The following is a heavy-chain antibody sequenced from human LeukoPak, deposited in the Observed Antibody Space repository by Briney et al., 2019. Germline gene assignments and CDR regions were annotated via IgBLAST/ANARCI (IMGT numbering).Heavy chain of an antibody. CDR2: IIPILGIA. D-gene: IGHD5-24*01. V-gene: IGHV1-69*04. CDR3: AREEMATTQNDY. J-gene: IGHJ4*02. CDR1: GGTFSSYA. Sequence: SVKVSCKASGGTFSSYAISWVRQAPGQGLEWMGRIIPILGIANYAQKFQGRVTITAGKSTSTAYMELSSLRSEDTAVYYCAREEMATTQNDYWGQGTLVTVSS.